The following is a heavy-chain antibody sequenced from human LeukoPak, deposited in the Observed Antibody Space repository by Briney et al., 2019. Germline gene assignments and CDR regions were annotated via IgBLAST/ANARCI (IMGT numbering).Heavy chain of an antibody. CDR1: GFPFSSYA. CDR3: AKDQMYYYGSGSYPSLDY. CDR2: ISGSGGST. V-gene: IGHV3-23*01. J-gene: IGHJ4*02. D-gene: IGHD3-10*01. Sequence: GGSLRLSCAASGFPFSSYAMNWVRQARGKGLEWVSAISGSGGSTYYADSVKGRFTISRDNSKNTLYLQMNSLRAEDTAVYYCAKDQMYYYGSGSYPSLDYWGQGTLVTVSS.